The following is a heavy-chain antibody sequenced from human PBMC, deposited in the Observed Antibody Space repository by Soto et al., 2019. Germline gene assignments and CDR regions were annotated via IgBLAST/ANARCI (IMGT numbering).Heavy chain of an antibody. CDR3: ARGREGYCSGGSCYRHQGY. Sequence: SETLSLTCAVYGGSFSGYYWSWIRQPPGKGLEWIGEINHSGSTNYNPSLKSRVTISVDTSKNQFSLKLSSVTAADTAVYYCARGREGYCSGGSCYRHQGYWGQGTLVTVSS. V-gene: IGHV4-34*01. J-gene: IGHJ4*02. D-gene: IGHD2-15*01. CDR2: INHSGST. CDR1: GGSFSGYY.